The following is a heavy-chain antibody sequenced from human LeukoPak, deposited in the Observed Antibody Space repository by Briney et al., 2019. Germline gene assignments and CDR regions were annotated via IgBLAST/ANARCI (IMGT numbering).Heavy chain of an antibody. J-gene: IGHJ5*02. CDR2: IYYSGST. D-gene: IGHD2-2*01. V-gene: IGHV4-61*08. CDR3: ARTLGYCSSTSCYSSWFDP. CDR1: GGSISSGGYY. Sequence: SETLSLTCTVSGGSISSGGYYWSWIRQHPGKGLEWIGYIYYSGSTNYNPSLKSRVTISVDTSKNQFSLKLSSVTAADTAVYYCARTLGYCSSTSCYSSWFDPWGQGTLVTVSS.